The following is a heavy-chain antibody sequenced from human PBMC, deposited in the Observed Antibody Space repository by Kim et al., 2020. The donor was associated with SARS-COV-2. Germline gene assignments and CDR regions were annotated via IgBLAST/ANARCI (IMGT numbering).Heavy chain of an antibody. V-gene: IGHV4-31*03. CDR2: IYYSGST. CDR3: ARVIRDYLFDY. D-gene: IGHD3-10*01. Sequence: SETLSLTCTVSGGSISSGGYYWSWIRQHPGKGLEWIGYIYYSGSTYYNPSLKSRVTISVDTSKNQFSLKLSSVTAADTAVYYCARVIRDYLFDYWGQGTLVTLSS. J-gene: IGHJ4*02. CDR1: GGSISSGGYY.